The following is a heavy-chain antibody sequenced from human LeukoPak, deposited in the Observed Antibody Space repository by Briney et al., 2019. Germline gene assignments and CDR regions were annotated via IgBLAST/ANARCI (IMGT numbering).Heavy chain of an antibody. CDR1: SGSISSYY. Sequence: SETLSHTCTVSSGSISSYYWSWIRQPPGKGLEWIGYIYYSGSTNYNPSLKSRVTISVDTSKNQFSLKLSSVTAADTAVYYCARDVSGGYWGQGTLVTVSS. CDR3: ARDVSGGY. V-gene: IGHV4-59*01. CDR2: IYYSGST. D-gene: IGHD3-10*01. J-gene: IGHJ4*02.